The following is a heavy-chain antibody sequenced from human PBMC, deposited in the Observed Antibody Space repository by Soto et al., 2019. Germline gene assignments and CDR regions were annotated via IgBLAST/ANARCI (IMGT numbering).Heavy chain of an antibody. CDR3: AREGGSYCDY. CDR1: GYTFTTYA. J-gene: IGHJ4*02. Sequence: QVQLVQSGAEVKKPGASVKVSCKASGYTFTTYAITWVRQAPGQGLEWMGWISAYNGNTKNAQNLQGRVTMTTDTSTSTAYMELRSLKSDDTAVYFCAREGGSYCDYWGQGTLVTVSS. D-gene: IGHD3-10*01. V-gene: IGHV1-18*01. CDR2: ISAYNGNT.